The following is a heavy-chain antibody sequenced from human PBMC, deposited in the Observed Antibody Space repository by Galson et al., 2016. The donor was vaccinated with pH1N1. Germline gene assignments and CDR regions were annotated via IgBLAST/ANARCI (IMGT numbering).Heavy chain of an antibody. J-gene: IGHJ3*02. D-gene: IGHD4-17*01. CDR1: GYRFTSYW. V-gene: IGHV5-51*03. Sequence: QSGAEVKKPGESLKISCKASGYRFTSYWIAWVRQVPGKGLEWVGVVNPGGSTIRYGPPFQGQVTISSDKSINTAYLQWISLKASDTATYYCARQYDFGDYRGNAFDIWGQGTMVIVPS. CDR2: VNPGGSTI. CDR3: ARQYDFGDYRGNAFDI.